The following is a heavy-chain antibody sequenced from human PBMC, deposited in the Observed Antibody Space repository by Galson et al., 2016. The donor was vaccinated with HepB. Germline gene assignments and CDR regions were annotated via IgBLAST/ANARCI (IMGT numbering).Heavy chain of an antibody. J-gene: IGHJ4*02. CDR2: IKEDGTAT. V-gene: IGHV3-7*03. CDR1: GFIFSGSV. Sequence: SLRLSCAASGFIFSGSVIHWLRQAPGKGLEWVANIKEDGTATYYADSVRGRFTMSRDNAKNSLYLQMNSLRAEDTAVYYCARDSWTDYWGQGTLVTVSS. D-gene: IGHD3/OR15-3a*01. CDR3: ARDSWTDY.